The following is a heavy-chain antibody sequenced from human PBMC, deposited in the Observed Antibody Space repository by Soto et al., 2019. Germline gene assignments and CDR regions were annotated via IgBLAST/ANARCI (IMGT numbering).Heavy chain of an antibody. CDR1: GGSISSGGYY. Sequence: QVQLQESGPGLVKPSQTLSLTCTVSGGSISSGGYYWSWIRQHPGKGLEWIGYIYYSGSTYYNPSLKSRVTISVDTSKNQFSLKLSSVTAADTAVYYCARANGLFPPRDYYGMDVWGQGTTVTVSS. CDR3: ARANGLFPPRDYYGMDV. V-gene: IGHV4-31*03. D-gene: IGHD3-22*01. CDR2: IYYSGST. J-gene: IGHJ6*02.